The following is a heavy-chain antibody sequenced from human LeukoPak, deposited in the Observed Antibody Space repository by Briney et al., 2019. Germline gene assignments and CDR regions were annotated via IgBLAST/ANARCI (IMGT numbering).Heavy chain of an antibody. CDR3: AREVRVVAVPAAIPWFDP. CDR2: IHPSGGGT. J-gene: IGHJ5*02. Sequence: ASVKVSCKASGYTFTSYYKHWVRQAPGQGLEWMGIIHPSGGGTRYTQKFQGRVTMTRDTSTSTGYMELSSLRSEDTAVHDCAREVRVVAVPAAIPWFDPWGQGTLVTVSS. V-gene: IGHV1-46*01. CDR1: GYTFTSYY. D-gene: IGHD2-2*02.